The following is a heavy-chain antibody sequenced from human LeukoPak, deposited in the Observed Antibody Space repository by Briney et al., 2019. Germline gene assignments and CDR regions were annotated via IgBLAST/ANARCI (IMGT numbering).Heavy chain of an antibody. D-gene: IGHD3-10*01. CDR2: INAGNGNT. V-gene: IGHV1-3*01. CDR3: ARVITMVRGGLGY. J-gene: IGHJ4*02. Sequence: ASVKVSCKASGYTFTSYAMHWVRQAPGQRLKWMGWINAGNGNTKYSQKFQGRVTITRDTSASTAYMELSSLRSEDTAVYYCARVITMVRGGLGYWGQGTLVTVSS. CDR1: GYTFTSYA.